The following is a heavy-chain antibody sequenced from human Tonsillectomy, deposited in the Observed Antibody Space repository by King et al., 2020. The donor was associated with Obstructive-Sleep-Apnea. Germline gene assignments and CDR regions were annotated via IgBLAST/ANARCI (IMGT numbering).Heavy chain of an antibody. CDR1: ADSISSSGDY. V-gene: IGHV4-39*01. CDR2: IHYSGST. CDR3: ARRSDLSWYFDL. Sequence: QLQESGPGLVKPSENLSLSCTVSADSISSSGDYWGWIRQPPGKGLEYIGGIHYSGSTDYIPSLKSRITISADTSKKQFSLKLTSVTAADTAVYYCARRSDLSWYFDLWGRGTLVTVSS. D-gene: IGHD2-21*02. J-gene: IGHJ2*01.